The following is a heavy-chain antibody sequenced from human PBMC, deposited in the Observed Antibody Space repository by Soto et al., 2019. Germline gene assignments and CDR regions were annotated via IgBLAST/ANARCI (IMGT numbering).Heavy chain of an antibody. V-gene: IGHV3-30*03. Sequence: QVQLVESGGGVVQPGRSLRLSCAASGFTVSSYGMHWVRQAPGKGLEWVAVISRDGGTKYYADAVKGRFTISRDNSRNTLFLEMNSLRGADMAVYYCTGEVASGYWGQGTLVTVSS. CDR3: TGEVASGY. CDR1: GFTVSSYG. J-gene: IGHJ4*02. CDR2: ISRDGGTK. D-gene: IGHD2-8*02.